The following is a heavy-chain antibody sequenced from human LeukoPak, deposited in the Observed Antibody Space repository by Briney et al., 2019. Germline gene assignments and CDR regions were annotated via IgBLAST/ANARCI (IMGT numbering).Heavy chain of an antibody. V-gene: IGHV1-18*01. Sequence: ASVKVSCKASGYTFTSYGISWVRQAPGQGLEWMGWISAYNGNTNYAQKLQGRVTMTTDTSTGTAYMELSSLRSEDTAVYYCARDTAAADYFDYWGQGTLVTVSS. CDR1: GYTFTSYG. CDR3: ARDTAAADYFDY. J-gene: IGHJ4*02. CDR2: ISAYNGNT. D-gene: IGHD6-13*01.